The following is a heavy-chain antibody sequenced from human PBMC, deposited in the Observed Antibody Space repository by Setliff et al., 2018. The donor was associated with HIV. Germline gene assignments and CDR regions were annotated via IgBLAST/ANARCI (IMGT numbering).Heavy chain of an antibody. Sequence: GASVKVSCKVSGYTLTELSRHWVRQAPGKGLEWMGGFDPEDGNTIYAQKFQGRVTMTADTSTDTAYMELSSLRSEDTDVYYCATVSHTNVAAHDAFDIWGQGTMVTVSS. J-gene: IGHJ3*02. CDR1: GYTLTELS. V-gene: IGHV1-24*01. D-gene: IGHD6-19*01. CDR2: FDPEDGNT. CDR3: ATVSHTNVAAHDAFDI.